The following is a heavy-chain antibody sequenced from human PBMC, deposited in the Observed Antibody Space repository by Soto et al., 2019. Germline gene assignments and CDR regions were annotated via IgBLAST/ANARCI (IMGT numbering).Heavy chain of an antibody. D-gene: IGHD3-3*01. CDR1: GFTFSIYA. Sequence: GGSLRLSCAASGFTFSIYAMSWVRQAPGKGLEWVSAISGSGGSTYYADSVKGRFTISRDNSKNTLYLQMNSLRAEDTAVYYCAKFDYYDFWSGYYRSPSPYYFDYWGQGTLVTVSS. V-gene: IGHV3-23*01. CDR3: AKFDYYDFWSGYYRSPSPYYFDY. J-gene: IGHJ4*02. CDR2: ISGSGGST.